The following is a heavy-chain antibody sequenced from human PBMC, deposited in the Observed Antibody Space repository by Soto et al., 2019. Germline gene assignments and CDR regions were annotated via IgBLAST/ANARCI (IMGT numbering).Heavy chain of an antibody. V-gene: IGHV3-30*04. CDR2: IAYDGSNR. CDR1: GFSISRSA. J-gene: IGHJ5*02. CDR3: ARDLKAGTDNVNGFAP. D-gene: IGHD1-1*01. Sequence: QVQLVESGGGVVQPGRSLRLSCAASGFSISRSAMHWVRQAPGKGLEWVAVIAYDGSNRWYADSAKGRFTISRDNSKNTVYLQMSSLRGEDTAVYYCARDLKAGTDNVNGFAPWGQGTLVTVSS.